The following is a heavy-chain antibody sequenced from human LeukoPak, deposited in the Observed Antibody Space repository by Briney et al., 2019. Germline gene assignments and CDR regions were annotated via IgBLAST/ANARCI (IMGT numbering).Heavy chain of an antibody. CDR1: GYTFTSYY. D-gene: IGHD5-12*01. J-gene: IGHJ4*02. Sequence: GASVKVSCKASGYTFTSYYMHWVRQAPGQGLEWMGIINPSGGSTSYAQKFQGRVTMTRDTSTSTVYMELSSLRSEDTAVYYCARDGVGYSGYIRDPFDYWGQGTLVTVSS. CDR3: ARDGVGYSGYIRDPFDY. CDR2: INPSGGST. V-gene: IGHV1-46*01.